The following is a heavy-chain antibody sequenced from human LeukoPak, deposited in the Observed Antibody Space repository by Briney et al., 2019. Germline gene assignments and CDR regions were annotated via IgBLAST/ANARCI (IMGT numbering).Heavy chain of an antibody. Sequence: GGSLRLSCAASGFTVSSNYMSWVRQAPGKVLEWVSVIYSGGSTYYADSVKGRFTISRDNPKNTLYLQMNSLRAEDTAVYYCARGLKYSSGWYYFDYWGQGTLVTVSS. D-gene: IGHD6-19*01. CDR3: ARGLKYSSGWYYFDY. CDR1: GFTVSSNY. J-gene: IGHJ4*02. CDR2: IYSGGST. V-gene: IGHV3-53*01.